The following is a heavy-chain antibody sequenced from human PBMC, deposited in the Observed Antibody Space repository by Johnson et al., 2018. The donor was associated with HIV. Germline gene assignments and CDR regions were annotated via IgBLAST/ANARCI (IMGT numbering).Heavy chain of an antibody. V-gene: IGHV3-9*01. Sequence: VQVVESGGGLVQPGRSLRLSCAASGFTFDDYAMHWVRQAPGKGLEWVSGINWNSGSRGYADSVKGRFTISRDNAKNSLYLQMNSLRAEDTAVYYCARESVALVAFDIWGQGTMVTVSS. D-gene: IGHD6-13*01. CDR2: INWNSGSR. CDR1: GFTFDDYA. CDR3: ARESVALVAFDI. J-gene: IGHJ3*02.